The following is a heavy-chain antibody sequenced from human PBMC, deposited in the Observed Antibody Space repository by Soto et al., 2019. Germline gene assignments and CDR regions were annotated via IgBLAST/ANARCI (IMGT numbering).Heavy chain of an antibody. CDR1: GASISDGGYY. D-gene: IGHD3-3*01. V-gene: IGHV4-31*03. Sequence: QVQLQESGPGLVKPSQTLSLTCTVSGASISDGGYYWTWIRQHPGKGLEWIGYIFYSGSTYYNPSFERRRRISVDTCNNTCSLRLRSVTAADTAVYYCGRDLVSPGPYNDFWSGSFWGQGTLVTVSS. CDR2: IFYSGST. J-gene: IGHJ4*02. CDR3: GRDLVSPGPYNDFWSGSF.